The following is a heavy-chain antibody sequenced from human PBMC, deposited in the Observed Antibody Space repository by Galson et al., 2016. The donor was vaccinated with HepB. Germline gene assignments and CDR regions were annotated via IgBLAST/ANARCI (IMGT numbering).Heavy chain of an antibody. D-gene: IGHD1-20*01. CDR2: INAGTGNT. V-gene: IGHV1-3*01. J-gene: IGHJ6*04. CDR1: GYTFISYT. CDR3: ARGGYNWNPLSVVV. Sequence: SVKVSCKASGYTFISYTMHWVRQAPGQRLEWMGWINAGTGNTKYSQKFQGRVTITRDTSASTAYMELSSLRSEDTAVYYCARGGYNWNPLSVVVWGKGTTVTVSS.